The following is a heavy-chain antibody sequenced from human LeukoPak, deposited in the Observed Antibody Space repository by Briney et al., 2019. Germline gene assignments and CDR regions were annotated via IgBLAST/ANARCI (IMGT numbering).Heavy chain of an antibody. J-gene: IGHJ4*02. V-gene: IGHV5-51*01. CDR3: VRMIGLGEVSPYFDY. D-gene: IGHD3-16*02. CDR2: IYPHDSDI. Sequence: GESLKISCKGSGYSFTSYWIAWVRQMPGKGLEWMGIIYPHDSDIRYNPPFQGQVTISADKSISTAYLQWNSLKASDTAMYYCVRMIGLGEVSPYFDYWGQGTPVTVSS. CDR1: GYSFTSYW.